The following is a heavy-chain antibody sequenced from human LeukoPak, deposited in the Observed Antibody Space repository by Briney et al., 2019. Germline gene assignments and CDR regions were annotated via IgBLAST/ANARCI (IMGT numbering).Heavy chain of an antibody. J-gene: IGHJ4*02. D-gene: IGHD3-22*01. CDR3: ARDRGGYYYDSRDFDY. CDR1: GYTFTGYY. Sequence: ASVKVSCKASGYTFTGYYMHWVRQAPGQGREWMGWINPNSGGTNYAQKFQGRVTMTRDTSISTAYMELSRLRSDDTAVYYCARDRGGYYYDSRDFDYWGQGTLVTVSS. CDR2: INPNSGGT. V-gene: IGHV1-2*02.